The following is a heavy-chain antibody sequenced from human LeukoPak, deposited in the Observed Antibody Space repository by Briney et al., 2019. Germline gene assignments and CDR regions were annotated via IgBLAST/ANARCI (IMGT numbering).Heavy chain of an antibody. V-gene: IGHV3-74*01. J-gene: IGHJ5*01. CDR2: INSDGINT. Sequence: GGSLRLSCAAPGFTFSNYWMHWVRQAPGKGLVWVSRINSDGINTSYADSVKGRFTISRDNAKNTLYLQMDSLRAEDTAVYYCARSGYGAWFDSWGQGTLVTVSS. CDR1: GFTFSNYW. D-gene: IGHD5-12*01. CDR3: ARSGYGAWFDS.